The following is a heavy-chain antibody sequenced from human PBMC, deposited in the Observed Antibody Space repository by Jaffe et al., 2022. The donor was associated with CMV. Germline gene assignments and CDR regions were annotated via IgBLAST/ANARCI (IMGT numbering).Heavy chain of an antibody. V-gene: IGHV2-70*01. CDR1: GFSLSTSGMC. D-gene: IGHD1-26*01. CDR3: ARGTVGANPPIDWYFDL. J-gene: IGHJ2*01. Sequence: QVTLRESGPALVKPTQTLTLTCTFSGFSLSTSGMCVSWIRQPPGKALEWLALIDWDDDKYYSTSLKTRLTISKDTSKNQVVLTMTNMDPVDTATYYCARGTVGANPPIDWYFDLWGRGTLVTVSS. CDR2: IDWDDDK.